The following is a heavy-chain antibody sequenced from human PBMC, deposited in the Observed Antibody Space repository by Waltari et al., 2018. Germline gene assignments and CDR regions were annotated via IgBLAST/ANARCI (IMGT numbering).Heavy chain of an antibody. CDR2: IYPGDSDT. J-gene: IGHJ5*02. V-gene: IGHV5-51*01. D-gene: IGHD3-22*01. Sequence: EVQLVQSGAEVKKPGASLKISCKGSGYSFTSYWIGWVRQMPGKGLEWMGVIYPGDSDTRYSPSFQGQVTISADKSISTAYLQWSSLKASDTAMYYCAMIVVVNSEEKWFDPWGQGTLVTVSS. CDR1: GYSFTSYW. CDR3: AMIVVVNSEEKWFDP.